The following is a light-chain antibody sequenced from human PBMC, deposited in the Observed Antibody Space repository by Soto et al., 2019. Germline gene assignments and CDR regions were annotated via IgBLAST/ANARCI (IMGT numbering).Light chain of an antibody. CDR3: QSYETSLSGYV. CDR2: ANT. J-gene: IGLJ1*01. CDR1: GSNIGAGYD. V-gene: IGLV1-40*01. Sequence: QSVLTQPPSVSGAPGQRVTISCTGSGSNIGAGYDIHWYQQVPGTAPKPLIYANTHRASGVPDRFSGSKSGTSASLAITGLQAEDEADYYCQSYETSLSGYVFGPGTKLTVL.